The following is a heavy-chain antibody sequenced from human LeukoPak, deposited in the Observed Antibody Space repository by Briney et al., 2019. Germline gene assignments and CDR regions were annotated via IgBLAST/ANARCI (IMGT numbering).Heavy chain of an antibody. D-gene: IGHD3-9*01. J-gene: IGHJ4*02. V-gene: IGHV4-59*01. Sequence: SETLSLTCTVSGGSISSYYWSWIRQPPGKGLERIGYIYYSGSTNYNPSLKSRVTISVDTSKNQFSLKLSSVTAADTAVYYCARGPFDWLLYFDYWGQGTLVTVSS. CDR3: ARGPFDWLLYFDY. CDR2: IYYSGST. CDR1: GGSISSYY.